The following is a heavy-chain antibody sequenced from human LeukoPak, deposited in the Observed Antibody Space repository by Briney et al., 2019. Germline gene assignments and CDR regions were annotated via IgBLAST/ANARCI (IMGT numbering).Heavy chain of an antibody. D-gene: IGHD3-9*01. CDR3: PKWGDYDRLTCYYDSDF. Sequence: GASLRLSCAASGFIFSNYAMSWARQAPGKGLEWVSAITGSGGTSMYADSVKGRFTISRDNSKNTLYLQMNSLGADDTAVYYCPKWGDYDRLTCYYDSDFWGQGTLVTVSS. CDR1: GFIFSNYA. V-gene: IGHV3-23*01. J-gene: IGHJ4*02. CDR2: ITGSGGTS.